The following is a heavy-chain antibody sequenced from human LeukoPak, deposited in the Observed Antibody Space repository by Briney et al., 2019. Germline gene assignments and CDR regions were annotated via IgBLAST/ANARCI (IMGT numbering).Heavy chain of an antibody. CDR2: IRYDGSNK. Sequence: GGSLRLSCAASGFTFSSYCMHWVRQAPGKGLEWVAFIRYDGSNKYYADSVKGRFTISRDNSKNTLYLQMNSLRAEDTAVYYCAKAGVPSGYDDLDYWGQGTLVTVSS. J-gene: IGHJ4*02. CDR1: GFTFSSYC. D-gene: IGHD5-12*01. CDR3: AKAGVPSGYDDLDY. V-gene: IGHV3-30*02.